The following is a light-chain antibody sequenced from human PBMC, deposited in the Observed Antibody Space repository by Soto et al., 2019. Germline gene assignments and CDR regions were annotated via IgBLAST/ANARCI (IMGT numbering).Light chain of an antibody. Sequence: QSVLTQPPSVSGAPGQRVTISCTGSSSNIGAGYDVHWYQQLPGTVPKLLIYGNSNRPSGVPDRFSGSKSGTSASLAITGLAAEDEADYCCQSYGSRRGYVFGTGTKVTVL. CDR2: GNS. V-gene: IGLV1-40*01. CDR1: SSNIGAGYD. J-gene: IGLJ1*01. CDR3: QSYGSRRGYV.